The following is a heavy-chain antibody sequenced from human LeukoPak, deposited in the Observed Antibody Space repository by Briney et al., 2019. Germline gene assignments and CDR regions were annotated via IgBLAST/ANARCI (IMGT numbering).Heavy chain of an antibody. D-gene: IGHD5-24*01. Sequence: SETLSLTCTVSGGSISSSSYYWGWIRQPPGKGLEWIGSIYYSGSTYYNPSLKSRVTISVDTSKNQFSLKLSSVTAADTAVYYCARLPRALGKMATMGYYYYYYYMDVWGKGTTVTVSS. V-gene: IGHV4-39*07. CDR3: ARLPRALGKMATMGYYYYYYYMDV. CDR2: IYYSGST. CDR1: GGSISSSSYY. J-gene: IGHJ6*03.